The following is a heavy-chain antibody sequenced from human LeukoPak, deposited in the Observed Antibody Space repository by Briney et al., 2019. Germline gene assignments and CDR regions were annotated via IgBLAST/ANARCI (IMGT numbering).Heavy chain of an antibody. Sequence: GGSLRLSCTASGFTLSNYWMTWVRQAPGKGLEWVAKIEKDGSATYYVDSMKGRFTVSRDNAANSLYLQMNSLRAEDTAVYYCARAATVADAFDIWGQGTMVTVSS. D-gene: IGHD4-23*01. CDR2: IEKDGSAT. CDR3: ARAATVADAFDI. CDR1: GFTLSNYW. V-gene: IGHV3-7*01. J-gene: IGHJ3*02.